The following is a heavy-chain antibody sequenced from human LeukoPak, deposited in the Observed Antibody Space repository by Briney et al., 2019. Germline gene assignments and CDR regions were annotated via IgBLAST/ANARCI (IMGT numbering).Heavy chain of an antibody. V-gene: IGHV4-61*02. J-gene: IGHJ4*02. CDR1: GGSISSGSYY. Sequence: SQTLSLTCTVSGGSISSGSYYWSWIRQPAGKGLEWIGRIYTSGSTNYNPSLKSRVTISVDTSKNQFSLKLSSVTAADTAVYYCARVDGSSLSRARFDYWGPGTLVTVSS. D-gene: IGHD6-6*01. CDR3: ARVDGSSLSRARFDY. CDR2: IYTSGST.